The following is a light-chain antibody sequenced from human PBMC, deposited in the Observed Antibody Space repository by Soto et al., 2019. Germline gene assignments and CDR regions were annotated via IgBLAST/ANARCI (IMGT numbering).Light chain of an antibody. V-gene: IGKV3-15*01. CDR3: QQYLTWPGT. CDR1: QSLNRD. CDR2: GAS. Sequence: EIVMTQSPATLSVSPGERATLSCRASQSLNRDLAWYQQRSGQSPRLLIFGASIRADGIPARFSGSGSGTEFTLTIDSLQSEDFALYYCQQYLTWPGTFGQGTKVDIK. J-gene: IGKJ1*01.